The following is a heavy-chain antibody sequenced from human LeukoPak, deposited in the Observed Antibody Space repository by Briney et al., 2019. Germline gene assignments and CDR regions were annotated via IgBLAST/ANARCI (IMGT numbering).Heavy chain of an antibody. CDR1: GGSISSYY. D-gene: IGHD3-10*01. V-gene: IGHV4-59*08. CDR2: IYYSGST. J-gene: IGHJ6*02. CDR3: ARSYQYGSGSYYTYYYGMDV. Sequence: PSETLSLTCTVSGGSISSYYWSWIRQPPGKGLEWIGYIYYSGSTNYNPSLKSRVTISVDTSKNQFSLKLSSVTAADTAVYYCARSYQYGSGSYYTYYYGMDVWGQGTTVTVSS.